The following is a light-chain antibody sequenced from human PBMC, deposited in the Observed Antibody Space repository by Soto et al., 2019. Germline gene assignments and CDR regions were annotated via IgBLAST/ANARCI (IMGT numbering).Light chain of an antibody. CDR3: QQYYLAPFT. V-gene: IGKV4-1*01. CDR1: QSILSTFHNKNY. CDR2: WAS. J-gene: IGKJ3*01. Sequence: DIVMNQSPDSLAVSLGERATISCKSSQSILSTFHNKNYLAWYQQKPGQPPKLLIYWASTRESGVPARFDGRGSGTDFTLTISTLQAEDVAVYCCQQYYLAPFTSGPVTRVDIK.